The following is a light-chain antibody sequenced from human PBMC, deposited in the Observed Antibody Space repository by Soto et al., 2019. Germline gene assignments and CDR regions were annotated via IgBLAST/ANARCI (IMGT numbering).Light chain of an antibody. V-gene: IGKV1-12*01. Sequence: DIQMTQSPSSISASVGDRVTVTCRASQGISRWLAWYQQKPGEAPILLIYAASSLQTGVPSRFSGGGSGTDFTLTISSLQPEDFATYFCQQANSFPWTFGQGTKVDIK. CDR1: QGISRW. CDR3: QQANSFPWT. J-gene: IGKJ1*01. CDR2: AAS.